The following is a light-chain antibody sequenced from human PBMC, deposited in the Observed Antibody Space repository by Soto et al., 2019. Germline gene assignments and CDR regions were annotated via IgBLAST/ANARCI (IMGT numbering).Light chain of an antibody. J-gene: IGLJ2*01. CDR3: SSYTSSSTRV. V-gene: IGLV2-14*01. CDR2: EVS. Sequence: QSALTQPASVSGSPGQSITISCTGTSSDVGGYNYVSWYQQHPGKAPKLIIYEVSNRPSGVSNLFSGSKSGNTASLTISGLQAEDEADYYFSSYTSSSTRVFGGGTKLTVL. CDR1: SSDVGGYNY.